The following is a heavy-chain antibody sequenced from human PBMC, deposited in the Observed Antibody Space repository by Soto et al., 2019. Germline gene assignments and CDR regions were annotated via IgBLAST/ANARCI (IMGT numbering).Heavy chain of an antibody. CDR3: ARVVVAYSSSWYFFYYYMDV. CDR2: IYYSGST. V-gene: IGHV4-59*01. J-gene: IGHJ6*03. CDR1: GGSISSYY. Sequence: SETLSLTCTVSGGSISSYYWSWIRQPPGKGLEWIGYIYYSGSTNYNPSLTSRGTISVDTSKHQFSLKLSSVTAADTAVYYCARVVVAYSSSWYFFYYYMDVWGKGTTVTVSS. D-gene: IGHD6-13*01.